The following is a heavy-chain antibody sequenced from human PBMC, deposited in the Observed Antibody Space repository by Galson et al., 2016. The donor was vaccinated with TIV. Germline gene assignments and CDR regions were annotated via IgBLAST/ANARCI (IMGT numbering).Heavy chain of an antibody. J-gene: IGHJ3*02. V-gene: IGHV4-39*01. D-gene: IGHD3-22*01. Sequence: ETLSLTCTVSGGSINSDLYYWAWIRQPPGKGLEWIATIYYTGSTYYNPSLKSRVSISMDTPKNQFSLKLSSVTAADTAVYNCARRTHYDSSGYSDAFDIWGQGTMVPVSS. CDR3: ARRTHYDSSGYSDAFDI. CDR2: IYYTGST. CDR1: GGSINSDLYY.